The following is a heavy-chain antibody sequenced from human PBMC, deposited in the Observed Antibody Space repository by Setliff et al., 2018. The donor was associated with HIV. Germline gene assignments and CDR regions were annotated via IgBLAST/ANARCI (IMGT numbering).Heavy chain of an antibody. Sequence: ASVKVSCKASGYGFTNFGISWVRLAPGQGLEWMGWVSPYHGTTDYAQKFQGRVTMTADTSTRTAYLELRTLRSDDTAVYYCTRGSGPRVVVAAPFDYWGQGTLVTVSS. CDR1: GYGFTNFG. CDR3: TRGSGPRVVVAAPFDY. J-gene: IGHJ4*02. V-gene: IGHV1-18*01. D-gene: IGHD2-15*01. CDR2: VSPYHGTT.